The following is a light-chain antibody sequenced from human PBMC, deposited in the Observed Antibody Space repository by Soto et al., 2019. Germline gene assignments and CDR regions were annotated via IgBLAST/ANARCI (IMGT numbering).Light chain of an antibody. CDR1: SSNIGAGSD. CDR3: QSYDRSLKGWV. J-gene: IGLJ3*02. CDR2: ANN. V-gene: IGLV1-40*01. Sequence: QLVLTQPPSVSGAPGQTVTISCPGSSSNIGAGSDVHWYMQLPGGAPKLLLYANNNRPSGVPDRFSGSKSGTSASLVIAGLQAEDEADYYCQSYDRSLKGWVFGGGTQLTVL.